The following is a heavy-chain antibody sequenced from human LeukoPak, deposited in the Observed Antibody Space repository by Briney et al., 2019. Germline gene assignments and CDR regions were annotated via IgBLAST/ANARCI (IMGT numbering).Heavy chain of an antibody. V-gene: IGHV4-4*07. Sequence: PSETLSLICTVSGGTMTNYYWSWIRQPAGKELEWIGRIYSSGSTNYNPSLKSRVTMSVDTSKNQFSLNLTSVTVADMAIYFCARVGVVESSGYHDYYFDFWGQGSLVTVSS. CDR3: ARVGVVESSGYHDYYFDF. D-gene: IGHD3-22*01. J-gene: IGHJ4*02. CDR2: IYSSGST. CDR1: GGTMTNYY.